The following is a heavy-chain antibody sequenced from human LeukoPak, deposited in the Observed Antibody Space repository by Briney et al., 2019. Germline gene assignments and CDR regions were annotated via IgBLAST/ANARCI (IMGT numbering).Heavy chain of an antibody. J-gene: IGHJ4*02. CDR1: GFTFSSYA. V-gene: IGHV3-23*01. D-gene: IGHD2-15*01. Sequence: GGSLRLSCAASGFTFSSYAMSWVRQAPGKGLEWVSGISGSGGSTYYADSVKGRFTISRDNSKNTLYLQMDSLRAEDTAVYYCANGRYCSGGSCYSGKDWGQGTLVTVSS. CDR3: ANGRYCSGGSCYSGKD. CDR2: ISGSGGST.